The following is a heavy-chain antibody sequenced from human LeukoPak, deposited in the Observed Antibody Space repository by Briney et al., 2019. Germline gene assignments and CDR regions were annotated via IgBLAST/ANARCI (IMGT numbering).Heavy chain of an antibody. V-gene: IGHV3-30*02. CDR3: AKDPGFGELLFRLFDY. CDR2: IRYDGSNK. Sequence: GGSLRLSCAASGFTFSSYGMHWVHQAPGKGLEWVAFIRYDGSNKYYADSVKGRFTISRDNSKNTLYLQMNSLRAEDTAVYYCAKDPGFGELLFRLFDYWGQGTLVTVSS. D-gene: IGHD3-10*01. J-gene: IGHJ4*02. CDR1: GFTFSSYG.